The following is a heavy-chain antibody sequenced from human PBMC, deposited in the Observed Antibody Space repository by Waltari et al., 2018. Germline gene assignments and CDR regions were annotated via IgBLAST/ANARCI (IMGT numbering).Heavy chain of an antibody. Sequence: QVQLVQSGAEVKKPGASVKVSCKASGYTFTSYDINWVRQATGQGLEWMGWMNPNRGNTGYAQKFQGRVTMTRNTSISTAYMELSSLRSEDTAVYYCARDDSGSYYVAFDIWGQGTMVTVSS. CDR2: MNPNRGNT. V-gene: IGHV1-8*01. CDR3: ARDDSGSYYVAFDI. J-gene: IGHJ3*02. CDR1: GYTFTSYD. D-gene: IGHD1-26*01.